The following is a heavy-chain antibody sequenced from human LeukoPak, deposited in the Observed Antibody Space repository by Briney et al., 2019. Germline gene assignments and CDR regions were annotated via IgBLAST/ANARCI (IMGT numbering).Heavy chain of an antibody. CDR2: ISGSGDYT. V-gene: IGHV3-23*01. Sequence: GGSLRLSCAASGFTFSSHGVSWVRQAPGKGLEWVSTISGSGDYTYYADSVKGRFTISRDSSKNSLYLQMNSLRAEDTAVYYCARDFRTGIMITFGGVIGSPVDYWGQGTLVTVSS. D-gene: IGHD3-16*02. CDR1: GFTFSSHG. CDR3: ARDFRTGIMITFGGVIGSPVDY. J-gene: IGHJ4*02.